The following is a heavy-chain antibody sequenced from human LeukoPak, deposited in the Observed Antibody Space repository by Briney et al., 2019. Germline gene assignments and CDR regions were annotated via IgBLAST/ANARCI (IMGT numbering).Heavy chain of an antibody. CDR1: GFTFSTYG. Sequence: PGGSLRLPCAVSGFTFSTYGMNWVRQAPGKGLVWVSLINNDGHTTVYADSVEGRFTISRDNAKNTLYLQMNSLRAEDTAVYYCGRDFWGSIDHWGQGTLVTVSS. J-gene: IGHJ4*02. CDR2: INNDGHTT. V-gene: IGHV3-74*01. CDR3: GRDFWGSIDH. D-gene: IGHD3-16*01.